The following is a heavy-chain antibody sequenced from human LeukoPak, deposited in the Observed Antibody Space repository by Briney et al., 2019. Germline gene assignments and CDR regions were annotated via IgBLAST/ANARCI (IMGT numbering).Heavy chain of an antibody. Sequence: GGSLRLSCAASGFTFSTYAMSWVRQAPGKGLEWVSGNSASGETTYYADSVKGRFTISSDNSKNTLHLQMNSLRAEDTAVYYCAKAPVGWLRPLDYWGQGTLVTVSS. CDR1: GFTFSTYA. D-gene: IGHD5-12*01. V-gene: IGHV3-23*01. CDR3: AKAPVGWLRPLDY. J-gene: IGHJ4*02. CDR2: NSASGETT.